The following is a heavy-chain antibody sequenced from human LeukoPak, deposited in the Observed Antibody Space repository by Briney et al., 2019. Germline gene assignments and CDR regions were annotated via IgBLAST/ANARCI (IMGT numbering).Heavy chain of an antibody. Sequence: SETLSLTCTVSGISISGYYWTWIRQPAGKGLEWIGRIYTSGSTNYNPYLKSRVTMSVDTSKNQFSLKLSSVTAADTAVYYCARDPSHSRGYFDYWGQGTLVTVSS. J-gene: IGHJ4*02. D-gene: IGHD6-13*01. V-gene: IGHV4-4*07. CDR3: ARDPSHSRGYFDY. CDR2: IYTSGST. CDR1: GISISGYY.